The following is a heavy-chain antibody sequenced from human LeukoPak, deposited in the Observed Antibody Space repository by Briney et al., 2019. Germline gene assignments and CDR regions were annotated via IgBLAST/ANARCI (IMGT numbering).Heavy chain of an antibody. Sequence: ASVKVSCKASGYTFTSYYMHWVRQAPGQGLEWMGIINPSGGSTSYAQKFQGRVTMTRDTSISTAYMELSRLRSDDTAVYYCARVRSYSYGYADYWGQGTLVTVSS. CDR3: ARVRSYSYGYADY. J-gene: IGHJ4*02. V-gene: IGHV1-46*01. D-gene: IGHD5-18*01. CDR1: GYTFTSYY. CDR2: INPSGGST.